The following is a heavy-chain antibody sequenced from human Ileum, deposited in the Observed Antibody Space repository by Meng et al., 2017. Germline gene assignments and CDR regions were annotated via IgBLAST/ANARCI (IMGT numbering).Heavy chain of an antibody. Sequence: GESLKISCAASGFTFSDSGMHWVRQASGKGLEWVGRIRSKTNNYATIYAESVEGRFTISRDDSKSTAYLQMNRVKTEDTAVYYCARLNSYTGNYLDAFDIWGQGTMVTVSS. J-gene: IGHJ3*02. CDR1: GFTFSDSG. CDR2: IRSKTNNYAT. D-gene: IGHD4-11*01. V-gene: IGHV3-73*01. CDR3: ARLNSYTGNYLDAFDI.